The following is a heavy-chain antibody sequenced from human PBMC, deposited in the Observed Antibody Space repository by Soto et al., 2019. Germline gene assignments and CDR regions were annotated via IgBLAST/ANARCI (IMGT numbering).Heavy chain of an antibody. V-gene: IGHV4-4*02. Sequence: QVKLQESGPGLVKPSGTLSLTCAVSGGSINSNRWWTWVRQAPGKGLEWIGEIHVGGTTNYNLSLKSRVTLSIDESKNQFSLDMKSVSAADTAVYYCAGQWAAGYGAFDPWGQGILVTVSS. CDR1: GGSINSNRW. CDR3: AGQWAAGYGAFDP. CDR2: IHVGGTT. J-gene: IGHJ5*02. D-gene: IGHD3-9*01.